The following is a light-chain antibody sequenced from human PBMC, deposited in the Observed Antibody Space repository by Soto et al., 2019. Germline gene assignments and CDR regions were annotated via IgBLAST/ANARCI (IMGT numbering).Light chain of an antibody. Sequence: EIVLTQSPGTLSLSPGERATLSCRASQSVSSNYLAWYQQKPGQAPRLLMYSASSRATGIPDRFRGSGSGTDFTLTISRLELEDVAVFYCQQYGRSPYTFGQGTKLEIK. CDR2: SAS. J-gene: IGKJ2*01. V-gene: IGKV3-20*01. CDR1: QSVSSNY. CDR3: QQYGRSPYT.